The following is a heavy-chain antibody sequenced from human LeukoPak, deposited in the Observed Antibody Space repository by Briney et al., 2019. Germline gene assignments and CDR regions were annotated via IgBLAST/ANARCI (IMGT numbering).Heavy chain of an antibody. Sequence: GGSLRLSCAASGFTFSRYSMNCVRQAPGKGLEWVSSISGRSSYVYNADSVKGRFTISRDNAKKSLYLQMNSLRAGDTAVYYCARGIYGGYAHDYWGQGTLVTVSS. CDR1: GFTFSRYS. V-gene: IGHV3-21*01. CDR3: ARGIYGGYAHDY. J-gene: IGHJ4*02. D-gene: IGHD4-17*01. CDR2: ISGRSSYV.